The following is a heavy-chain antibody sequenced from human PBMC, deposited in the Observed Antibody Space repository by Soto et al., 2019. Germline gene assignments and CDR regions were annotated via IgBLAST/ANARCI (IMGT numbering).Heavy chain of an antibody. J-gene: IGHJ6*02. D-gene: IGHD3-22*01. V-gene: IGHV4-34*01. Sequence: PSETLSLTCAVYGGSFSGYYWSWIRQPPGKGLEWIGEINHSGSTNYNPSLKSRVTISVDTSKNQFSLKLSSVTAADTAVYYCARGPAYYDSSGYSHWGQGTTVTVSS. CDR3: ARGPAYYDSSGYSH. CDR1: GGSFSGYY. CDR2: INHSGST.